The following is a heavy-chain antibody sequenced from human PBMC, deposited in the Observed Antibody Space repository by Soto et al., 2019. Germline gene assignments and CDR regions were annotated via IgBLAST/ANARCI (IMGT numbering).Heavy chain of an antibody. CDR1: GYTFTGYY. V-gene: IGHV1-2*04. J-gene: IGHJ6*02. D-gene: IGHD6-6*01. CDR2: INPNSGDT. Sequence: QVQLVQSGAEVKKPGASVKVSCKASGYTFTGYYMHWVRQAPGQGLEWMGWINPNSGDTNYAQKFQGWVTMTRDTSISTAYMELSRLRSDDTAVYYCARDLYSSSSGEADYYGMDVWGQGTTVTVSS. CDR3: ARDLYSSSSGEADYYGMDV.